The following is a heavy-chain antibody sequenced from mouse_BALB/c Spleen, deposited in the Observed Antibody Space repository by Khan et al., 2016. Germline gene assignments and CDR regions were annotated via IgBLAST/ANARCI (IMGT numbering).Heavy chain of an antibody. D-gene: IGHD2-2*01. CDR1: GYSITSDYA. V-gene: IGHV3-2*02. Sequence: EVQLQESGPGLVKPSQSLSLTCTVTGYSITSDYAWNWIRQFPGSKLEWMGYINYSGNTNYNPSLKSRISITRETSKNHLFLRVISVSTEDTATYSCARSYGYRGFAGWGQGARVTVS. CDR2: INYSGNT. J-gene: IGHJ3*01. CDR3: ARSYGYRGFAG.